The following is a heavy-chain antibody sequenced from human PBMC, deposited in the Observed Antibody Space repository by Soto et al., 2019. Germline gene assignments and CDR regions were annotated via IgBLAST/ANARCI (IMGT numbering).Heavy chain of an antibody. CDR2: ISYDGSNK. J-gene: IGHJ6*02. V-gene: IGHV3-30-3*01. CDR1: GFTFSSYA. D-gene: IGHD6-13*01. CDR3: VAAAGGYYYYGMDV. Sequence: GGSLRLSCAASGFTFSSYAMHWVRQAPGKGLEWVAVISYDGSNKYYADSVKGRFTISRDNSKNTLYLQMNSLRAEDTAVYYCVAAAGGYYYYGMDVWGQGTTVTVSS.